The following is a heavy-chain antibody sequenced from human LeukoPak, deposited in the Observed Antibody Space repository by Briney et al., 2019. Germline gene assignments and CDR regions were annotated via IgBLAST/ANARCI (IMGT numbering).Heavy chain of an antibody. V-gene: IGHV4-34*04. CDR1: GVTLNGYH. Sequence: SETLSLPCAVYGVTLNGYHWSGLPQPPGKGLVWLGEVSDTGRNKDNPSLESRAAKSDNTSKHKFSLKLTSETAAHTAILYCAREARVPTTLFRGGPDRKRNNYFDPWGQGTLVTVSS. J-gene: IGHJ5*02. D-gene: IGHD3-10*01. CDR2: VSDTGRN. CDR3: AREARVPTTLFRGGPDRKRNNYFDP.